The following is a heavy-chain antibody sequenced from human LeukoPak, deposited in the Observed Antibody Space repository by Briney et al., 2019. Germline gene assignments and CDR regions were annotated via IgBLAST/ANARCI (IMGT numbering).Heavy chain of an antibody. Sequence: ASVKVSCKASGYTFTGYYMHWVRQAPGQGLEWMGRINPNSGGTNYAQKFQGRVTMTRDTSISTAYMELSRLRSDDTAVYYCARDGTTVTTGYYYYGMDVWGPGTTVTVSS. D-gene: IGHD4-17*01. V-gene: IGHV1-2*06. CDR1: GYTFTGYY. CDR2: INPNSGGT. CDR3: ARDGTTVTTGYYYYGMDV. J-gene: IGHJ6*02.